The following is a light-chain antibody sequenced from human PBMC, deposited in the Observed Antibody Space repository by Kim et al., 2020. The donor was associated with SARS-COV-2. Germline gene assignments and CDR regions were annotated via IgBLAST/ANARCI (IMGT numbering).Light chain of an antibody. CDR1: QSVSSTF. Sequence: EIVLTQSPGTLSLSAGERATLSCRASQSVSSTFLAWYQQKPGQAPRLLIYGASNRATGIPDRFSGSESGTDFTLTISRLEPEDFALYYCQQYGSSVPLTFGGGTKVDIK. CDR3: QQYGSSVPLT. CDR2: GAS. J-gene: IGKJ4*01. V-gene: IGKV3-20*01.